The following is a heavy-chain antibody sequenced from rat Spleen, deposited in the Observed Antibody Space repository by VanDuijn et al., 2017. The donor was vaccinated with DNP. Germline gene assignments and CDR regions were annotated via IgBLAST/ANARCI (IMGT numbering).Heavy chain of an antibody. CDR2: ITNTDRT. D-gene: IGHD1-10*01. J-gene: IGHJ2*01. Sequence: EVQLVESGGGLVQPGRSMKLSCVASGFTFSYYWMTWIRQVPGKGLEWVASITNTDRTEYVDSVKGRFTISRDNAKNTLYLQMNSLKSEDTATYYCAREQHFYFDYWGQGVMVTVSS. V-gene: IGHV5-31*01. CDR1: GFTFSYYW. CDR3: AREQHFYFDY.